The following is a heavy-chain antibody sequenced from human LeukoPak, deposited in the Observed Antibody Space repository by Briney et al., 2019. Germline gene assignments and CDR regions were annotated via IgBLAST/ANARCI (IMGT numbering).Heavy chain of an antibody. V-gene: IGHV1-69*06. CDR3: AKLVVVIPGGAFDI. CDR1: GGTFSSYA. J-gene: IGHJ3*02. CDR2: IIPIFGTA. Sequence: ASVKVSCKASGGTFSSYAISWVRQAPGQGLEWMGGIIPIFGTANYAQKFQGRVTITADKSTSTAYMELSSLRSEDTAVYYCAKLVVVIPGGAFDIWGQGTVVTVSS. D-gene: IGHD3-22*01.